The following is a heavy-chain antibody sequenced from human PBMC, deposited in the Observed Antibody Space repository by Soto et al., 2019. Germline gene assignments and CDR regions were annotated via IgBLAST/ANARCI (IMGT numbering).Heavy chain of an antibody. CDR2: INHSGST. D-gene: IGHD6-6*01. CDR1: GGSFSGYY. Sequence: PSETLSLTCAVYGGSFSGYYWSWIRQPPGKGLEWIGEINHSGSTNYNPSLKSRVTISVDTSKNQFSLKLSSVTAADTAVYYCARGRVRSSSPYYWGQGTLVTVSS. V-gene: IGHV4-34*01. J-gene: IGHJ4*02. CDR3: ARGRVRSSSPYY.